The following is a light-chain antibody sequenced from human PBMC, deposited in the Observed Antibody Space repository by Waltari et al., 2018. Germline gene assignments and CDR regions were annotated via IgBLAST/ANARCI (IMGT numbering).Light chain of an antibody. CDR2: EVS. V-gene: IGLV2-14*01. CDR1: SSHVGGYNC. Sequence: QSALTQPASVSGSPGQSSTISCTGPSSHVGGYNCVSWYQQYPGKAPKVLISEVSNRPSGVSNRFSGSKSGNTASLTISGLQAEDEADYYCNSCTGSGAYVFGTGTKVTVL. J-gene: IGLJ1*01. CDR3: NSCTGSGAYV.